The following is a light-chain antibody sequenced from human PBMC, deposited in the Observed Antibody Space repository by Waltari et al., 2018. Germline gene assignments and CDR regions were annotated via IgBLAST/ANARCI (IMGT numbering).Light chain of an antibody. J-gene: IGLJ3*02. CDR3: QSYDTSLSVV. V-gene: IGLV1-40*01. CDR1: GPNIGAGYA. Sequence: QSVLTPPPSVSGAPGQRVTISCTGSGPNIGAGYAVHWYQQLPRAAPKLLIYGSTSRPLGVPARFFGSTSGTSASLAITGLQAEDEADYYCQSYDTSLSVVFGGGTKLTVL. CDR2: GST.